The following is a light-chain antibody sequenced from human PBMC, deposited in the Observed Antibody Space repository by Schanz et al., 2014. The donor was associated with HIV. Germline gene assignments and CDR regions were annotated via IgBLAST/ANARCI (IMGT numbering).Light chain of an antibody. CDR1: QSVSSY. V-gene: IGKV3-11*01. CDR2: DAS. J-gene: IGKJ4*01. CDR3: LQRSNWPPLT. Sequence: EIVLTQSPATLSLSPGERATLSCRASQSVSSYLVWYQQKPGQAPRLLIYDASNRATGIPARFSGSGSGTDFTLTISRLEPEDFAVYYCLQRSNWPPLTFGGGTKVEFK.